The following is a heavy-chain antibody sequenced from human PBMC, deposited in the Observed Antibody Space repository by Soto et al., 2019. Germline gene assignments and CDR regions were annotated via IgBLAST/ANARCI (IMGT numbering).Heavy chain of an antibody. CDR3: ARGGGIVVVTATYDH. V-gene: IGHV1-46*03. CDR1: GYTFSSYY. Sequence: QVQLVQSGAEVKKPGASVKVSCKASGYTFSSYYMNWVRQAPGQGLEWLGIINPSGGYTTDAQRFLGRVTMTSDTSTGTVHMELGSLTSEDTAVYYCARGGGIVVVTATYDHWGQGTLVTVSS. D-gene: IGHD2-21*02. J-gene: IGHJ4*02. CDR2: INPSGGYT.